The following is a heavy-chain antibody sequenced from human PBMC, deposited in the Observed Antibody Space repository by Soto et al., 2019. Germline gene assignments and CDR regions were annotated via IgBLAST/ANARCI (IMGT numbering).Heavy chain of an antibody. Sequence: SETLSLTCTVSGGSISSSSYYWGWIRQPPGKGLEWIGSIYYSGSTYYNPSLKSRVTISVDTSKNQFSLKLSSVIAADTAVYYCARQVPAAMGTYYFDDWGQGTLVTVSS. CDR2: IYYSGST. J-gene: IGHJ4*02. V-gene: IGHV4-39*01. D-gene: IGHD2-2*01. CDR3: ARQVPAAMGTYYFDD. CDR1: GGSISSSSYY.